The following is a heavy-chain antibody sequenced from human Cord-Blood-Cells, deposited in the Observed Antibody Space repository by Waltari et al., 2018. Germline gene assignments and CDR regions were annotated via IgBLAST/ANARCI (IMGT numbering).Heavy chain of an antibody. CDR1: GGTFSSYA. Sequence: QVQLVQSGAEVKKPGSSVKVSCKASGGTFSSYAISWVRQAPGKGLEWMGGIIPIFGTANYAQKFQGRVTITADESTSTAYMELSSLRSEDTAVYYCARSSGYCSSTSCYKEFDYWGQGTLVTVSS. V-gene: IGHV1-69*01. CDR2: IIPIFGTA. CDR3: ARSSGYCSSTSCYKEFDY. J-gene: IGHJ4*02. D-gene: IGHD2-2*02.